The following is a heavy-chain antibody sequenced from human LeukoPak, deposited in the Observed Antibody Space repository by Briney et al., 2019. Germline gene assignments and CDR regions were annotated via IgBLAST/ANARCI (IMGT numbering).Heavy chain of an antibody. CDR1: GFTFSRHG. D-gene: IGHD3-3*01. V-gene: IGHV3-30*03. Sequence: HSGGSLRLSCAPSGFTFSRHGMHWVRQAPGKGLEWVAIISNDGSRKYYGHSVEGRFTISRDNSKNTLYLQMDSLRAEDTAVYYCARDRAWNYFDSWGQGTLVTVSS. CDR3: ARDRAWNYFDS. CDR2: ISNDGSRK. J-gene: IGHJ4*02.